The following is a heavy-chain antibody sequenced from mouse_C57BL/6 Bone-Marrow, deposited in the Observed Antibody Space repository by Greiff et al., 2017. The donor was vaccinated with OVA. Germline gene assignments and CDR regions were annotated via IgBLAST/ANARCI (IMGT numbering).Heavy chain of an antibody. V-gene: IGHV1-69*01. CDR2: IDPSDSYT. J-gene: IGHJ2*01. CDR1: GYTFTSYW. Sequence: VQLQESGAELVMPGASVKLSCKASGYTFTSYWMHWVKQRPGQGLEWIGEIDPSDSYTNYNQKFKGKSTLTVYKSSSTAYMQLSSLTSEDSAVYYCAREGNWDGYFDYWGQGTTLTVSS. CDR3: AREGNWDGYFDY. D-gene: IGHD4-1*01.